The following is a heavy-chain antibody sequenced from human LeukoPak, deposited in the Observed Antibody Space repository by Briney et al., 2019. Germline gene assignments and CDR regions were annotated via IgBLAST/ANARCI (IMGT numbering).Heavy chain of an antibody. J-gene: IGHJ4*02. D-gene: IGHD3-9*01. CDR1: GFDFSGFY. CDR3: AKVALRGDILTGYFALDY. V-gene: IGHV3-73*01. Sequence: GGSLKLSCAASGFDFSGFYMHWVRQASGRGLEWVGLIRSKPSGYTTVYAASVKGRFTISRDDSRNTAYLQMNSLRAEDTAVYYCAKVALRGDILTGYFALDYWGQGTLVTVSS. CDR2: IRSKPSGYTT.